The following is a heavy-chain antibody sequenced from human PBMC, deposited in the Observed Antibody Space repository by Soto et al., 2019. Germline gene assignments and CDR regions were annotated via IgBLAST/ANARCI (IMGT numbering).Heavy chain of an antibody. CDR1: GGSISSGDYY. CDR3: ARGYCISTSCSLFDP. CDR2: IYYSGST. J-gene: IGHJ5*02. V-gene: IGHV4-30-4*01. Sequence: QVQLQESGPGLVKPSQTLSLTCTVSGGSISSGDYYWSWIRQPPGKGLEWIGYIYYSGSTYYNPSLKSRVTIXXDXSXXQFSLKLSSVTAADTAVYYCARGYCISTSCSLFDPWGQGTLVTVSS. D-gene: IGHD2-2*01.